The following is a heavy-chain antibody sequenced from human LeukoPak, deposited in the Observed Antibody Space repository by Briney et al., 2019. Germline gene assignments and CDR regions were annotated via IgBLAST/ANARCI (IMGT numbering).Heavy chain of an antibody. CDR1: GGSISPYF. CDR3: ARDDYRGVTNFDP. D-gene: IGHD3-10*01. CDR2: ISYSGST. J-gene: IGHJ5*02. V-gene: IGHV4-59*01. Sequence: SETLSLTCTVSGGSISPYFWSWIRQPPGKGLEWIGYISYSGSTNYNPSLKSRVTISVDTSKNQFSLQLSSVTTADTAVYYCARDDYRGVTNFDPWGQGTLVTVSS.